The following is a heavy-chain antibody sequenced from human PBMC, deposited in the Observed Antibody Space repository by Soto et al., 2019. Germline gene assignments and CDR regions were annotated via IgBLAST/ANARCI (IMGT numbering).Heavy chain of an antibody. D-gene: IGHD3-22*01. J-gene: IGHJ4*02. Sequence: ASVKVSCKASGYSFSNYAIHWVRQAPGQKLEWMGWINGGTGYTKYSQNFQGRVTITRDTSASTAYMELSSLRSEDTAVSFCARAYFYDSRNFSPFYFDFWGQGTMVTVSS. CDR2: INGGTGYT. V-gene: IGHV1-3*01. CDR3: ARAYFYDSRNFSPFYFDF. CDR1: GYSFSNYA.